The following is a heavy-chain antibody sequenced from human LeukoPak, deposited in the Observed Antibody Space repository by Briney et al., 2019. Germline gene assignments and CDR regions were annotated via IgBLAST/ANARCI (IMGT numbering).Heavy chain of an antibody. CDR1: GFTFSTYA. D-gene: IGHD2-2*01. J-gene: IGHJ4*01. V-gene: IGHV3-23*01. CDR3: AKTRIVCTSVSCPGGGFDY. Sequence: GGSLRLSCAASGFTFSTYAMSWVRQAPGKGLEWVSGISGSGDTTYYADSVKGRFTISRDNSKNTLYLQMSSLRADDTAVYYCAKTRIVCTSVSCPGGGFDYWGHGTLVTVSS. CDR2: ISGSGDTT.